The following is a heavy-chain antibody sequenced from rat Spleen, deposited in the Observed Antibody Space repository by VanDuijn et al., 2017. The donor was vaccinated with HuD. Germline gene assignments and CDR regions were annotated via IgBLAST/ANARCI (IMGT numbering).Heavy chain of an antibody. CDR1: GFTFYNYD. V-gene: IGHV5-22*01. Sequence: EVKLVESGGNLIQPGGSLKLSCVASGFTFYNYDMVWVRQAPTKGLEWVASISYEGSSTYYGDSVKGRFTISRDNAKSTLYLQMNSLRSEDTATYYCARLDYWGQGVMVTVSS. J-gene: IGHJ2*01. CDR3: ARLDY. CDR2: ISYEGSST.